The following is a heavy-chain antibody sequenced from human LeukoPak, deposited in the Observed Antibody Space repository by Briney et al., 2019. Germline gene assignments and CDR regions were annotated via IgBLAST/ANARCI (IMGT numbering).Heavy chain of an antibody. Sequence: GASVKVSCKASGYTFTGYYMHWVRQAPGQGLEWMGWFNPNSGGTNYAQKFQGRVTMTRDTSISTAYMELSRLRSDDTAVYYCARGPLRYFDWTSPGGWFDPWGQGTLVTVSS. D-gene: IGHD3-9*01. CDR2: FNPNSGGT. J-gene: IGHJ5*02. CDR1: GYTFTGYY. V-gene: IGHV1-2*02. CDR3: ARGPLRYFDWTSPGGWFDP.